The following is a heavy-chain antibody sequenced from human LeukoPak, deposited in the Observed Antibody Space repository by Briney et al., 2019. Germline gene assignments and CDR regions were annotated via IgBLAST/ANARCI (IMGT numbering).Heavy chain of an antibody. D-gene: IGHD6-19*01. CDR1: GGTFGSYA. Sequence: ASVKVSCKASGGTFGSYAISWVQQAPGQGLEWMGGIIPIFGTANYAQKFQGRVTITTDESTSTAYMELSSLRSEDTAVYYCARAPIAVAGTVGYYYYMDVWGKGTTVTVSS. CDR2: IIPIFGTA. J-gene: IGHJ6*03. V-gene: IGHV1-69*05. CDR3: ARAPIAVAGTVGYYYYMDV.